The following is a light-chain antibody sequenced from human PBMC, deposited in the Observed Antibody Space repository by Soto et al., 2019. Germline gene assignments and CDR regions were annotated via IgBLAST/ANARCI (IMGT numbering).Light chain of an antibody. V-gene: IGKV3-20*01. J-gene: IGKJ1*01. CDR3: QQYGDLPWT. CDR1: QSVSSNY. Sequence: ALTQSPGTLSSSPGERATLSCRASQSVSSNYLAWYQQKPGQAPRLLTYGASSRATGIPDRFSGSGSGTDFTLTIDRLESEDFAVYFCQQYGDLPWTFGQGTKVDIK. CDR2: GAS.